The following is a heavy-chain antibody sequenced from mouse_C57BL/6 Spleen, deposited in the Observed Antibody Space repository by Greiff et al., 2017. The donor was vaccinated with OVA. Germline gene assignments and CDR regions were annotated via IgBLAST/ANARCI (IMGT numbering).Heavy chain of an antibody. V-gene: IGHV1-63*01. CDR3: ARTIYYGSREGYVDV. CDR2: IYPGGGYT. J-gene: IGHJ1*03. CDR1: GYTFTNYW. Sequence: QVQLQQSGAELVRPGTSVKMSCTASGYTFTNYWLGWAKQRPGHGLEWIGDIYPGGGYTNYNEKFKGKATLTADKSSSTAYMQFSSLTSEDSAIDYGARTIYYGSREGYVDVWGTGTTVTVSA. D-gene: IGHD1-1*01.